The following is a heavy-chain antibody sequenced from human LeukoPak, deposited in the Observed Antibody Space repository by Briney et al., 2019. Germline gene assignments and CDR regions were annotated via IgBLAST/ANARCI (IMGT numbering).Heavy chain of an antibody. CDR1: GFTFSGYG. D-gene: IGHD2-2*01. CDR2: ISYDGSNK. J-gene: IGHJ4*02. V-gene: IGHV3-30*18. CDR3: AKDAAYIVVVPAAMEVDY. Sequence: GGSLRLSCAASGFTFSGYGMHWVRQAPGKGLEWVAVISYDGSNKYYADSVKGRFTISRDNSKNTLYLQMNSLRAEDTAVYYCAKDAAYIVVVPAAMEVDYWGQGTLVTVSS.